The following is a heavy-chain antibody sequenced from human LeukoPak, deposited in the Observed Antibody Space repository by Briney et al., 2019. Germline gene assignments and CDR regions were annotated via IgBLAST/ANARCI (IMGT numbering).Heavy chain of an antibody. Sequence: PGGSLRLSCAASGSTVSSNYMSWVRQAPGKGLEWVSVIYSGGSTYYADSVKGRFTISRDNSKNTLYLQMNSLRAEDTAVYYCARGHNFGRLHPFDYWGQGTLVTVSS. D-gene: IGHD3-9*01. CDR1: GSTVSSNY. V-gene: IGHV3-66*01. CDR2: IYSGGST. CDR3: ARGHNFGRLHPFDY. J-gene: IGHJ4*02.